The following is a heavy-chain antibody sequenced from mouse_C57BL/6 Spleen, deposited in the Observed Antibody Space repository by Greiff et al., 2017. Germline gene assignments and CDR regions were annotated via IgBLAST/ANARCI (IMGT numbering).Heavy chain of an antibody. J-gene: IGHJ4*01. CDR1: GYTFTDYN. Sequence: EVQLVESGPELVKPGASVKMSCKASGYTFTDYNMHWVKQSHGKSLEWIGYINPNNGGTSYNQKFKGKATLTVNKSSSTAYMELRSLTSEDSAVYYCAREKEWLLPYAMDYWGQGTSVTVSS. CDR3: AREKEWLLPYAMDY. CDR2: INPNNGGT. D-gene: IGHD2-3*01. V-gene: IGHV1-22*01.